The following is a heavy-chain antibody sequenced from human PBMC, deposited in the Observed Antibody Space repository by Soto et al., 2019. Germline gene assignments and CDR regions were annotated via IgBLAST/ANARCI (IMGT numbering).Heavy chain of an antibody. J-gene: IGHJ6*03. Sequence: GASVKVSCKASGYTFTSYAMHWVRQAPGQRLEWMGWINAGNGNTKYSQKFQGRVTITRDTSASTAYMELSSLRSEDTAVYYCAIDFWSGYPPSYYYYYMDVWGKGTTVTVSS. D-gene: IGHD3-3*01. CDR3: AIDFWSGYPPSYYYYYMDV. CDR1: GYTFTSYA. CDR2: INAGNGNT. V-gene: IGHV1-3*01.